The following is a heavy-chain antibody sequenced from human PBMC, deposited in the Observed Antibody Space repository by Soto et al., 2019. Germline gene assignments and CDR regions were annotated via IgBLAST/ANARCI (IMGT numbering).Heavy chain of an antibody. CDR1: GASISSSY. Sequence: SETRSRTFTVPGASISSSYWSWIRQSPGKGLEWIGYIYYSGSTNYNPTLKGQVTISVDTHKHQFSLKLSSVTAADTAVYYCPRDMGYCSSTRCYTGTYYYYYGMDVWRQGTTVTVSS. V-gene: IGHV4-59*01. D-gene: IGHD2-2*02. CDR3: PRDMGYCSSTRCYTGTYYYYYGMDV. J-gene: IGHJ6*02. CDR2: IYYSGST.